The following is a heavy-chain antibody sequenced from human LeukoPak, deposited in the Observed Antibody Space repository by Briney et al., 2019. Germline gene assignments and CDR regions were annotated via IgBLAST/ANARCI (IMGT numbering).Heavy chain of an antibody. Sequence: SETLSLTCTVSGGSISSYYWSWIRQPAGKGLEWIGRIYTSGSTNYNPSLKSRVTMSVDTSKIHFSLRRSSVTAADTAVYYCASRVSYSGGFQYWGQGTLVTVSS. CDR3: ASRVSYSGGFQY. CDR1: GGSISSYY. CDR2: IYTSGST. V-gene: IGHV4-4*07. D-gene: IGHD1-26*01. J-gene: IGHJ4*02.